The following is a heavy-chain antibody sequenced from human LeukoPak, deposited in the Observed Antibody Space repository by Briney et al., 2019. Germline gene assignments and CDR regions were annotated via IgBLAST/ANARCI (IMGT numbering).Heavy chain of an antibody. CDR3: AREGGYSYGWYFDY. CDR2: ISSSSSYI. D-gene: IGHD5-18*01. Sequence: GGSLGLSCAAPGFTFSSYSMNWVRQAPGKGLEWVSSISSSSSYIYYADSVKGRFTISRDNAKNSLYLQMNSLRAEDTAVYYCAREGGYSYGWYFDYWGQGTLVTVSS. V-gene: IGHV3-21*01. J-gene: IGHJ4*02. CDR1: GFTFSSYS.